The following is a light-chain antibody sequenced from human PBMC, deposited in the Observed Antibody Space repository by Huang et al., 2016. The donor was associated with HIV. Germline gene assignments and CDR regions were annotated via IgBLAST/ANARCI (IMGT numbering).Light chain of an antibody. J-gene: IGKJ5*01. V-gene: IGKV3-11*01. CDR3: QQHSYWPIT. CDR1: QSVSTF. Sequence: DIVLTQSPATLSLSPGERATVSCRASQSVSTFLAWYQRKPGQAPRLLIFDASNRASGVPARFSGTGSGTDFRLTISSLEPSDVAVYYCQQHSYWPITFGRGTRLEI. CDR2: DAS.